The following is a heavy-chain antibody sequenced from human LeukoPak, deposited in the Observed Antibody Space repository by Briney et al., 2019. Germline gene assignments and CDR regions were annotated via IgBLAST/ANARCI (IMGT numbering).Heavy chain of an antibody. Sequence: SETLSLSCTVSGGSISSSSYYWGWIRQPPGKGLEWIGSIYYSGSTYYNPSLKSRVTISVDTSKNQFSLKLSSVTAADTAVYYCPRGYEYSSAYYFDYWGQGTLVTVSS. CDR3: PRGYEYSSAYYFDY. V-gene: IGHV4-39*07. D-gene: IGHD6-19*01. CDR2: IYYSGST. CDR1: GGSISSSSYY. J-gene: IGHJ4*02.